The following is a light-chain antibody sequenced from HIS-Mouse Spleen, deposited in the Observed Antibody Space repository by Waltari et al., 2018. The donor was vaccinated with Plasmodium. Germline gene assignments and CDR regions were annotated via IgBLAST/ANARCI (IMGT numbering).Light chain of an antibody. J-gene: IGKJ1*01. V-gene: IGKV3-15*01. CDR2: GAS. Sequence: ELVMTQSPATLSVSPGDRATLSCRASQSVSSNLAWYQQKPGQAPRLLIYGASTRATGIPARFSGSGSGTEFTLTISSLQSEDFAVYYCQQYNNWPAWTFGQGTKVEIK. CDR1: QSVSSN. CDR3: QQYNNWPAWT.